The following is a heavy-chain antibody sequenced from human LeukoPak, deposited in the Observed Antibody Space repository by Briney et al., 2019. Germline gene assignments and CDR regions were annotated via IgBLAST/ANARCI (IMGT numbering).Heavy chain of an antibody. CDR3: AKDAVAGTWLHY. CDR1: GFTFGDYA. D-gene: IGHD6-19*01. J-gene: IGHJ4*02. V-gene: IGHV3-43*02. CDR2: IRGDGRTT. Sequence: GGSLRLSCAASGFTFGDYAMHWARQAPGKGLEWVSLIRGDGRTTSYAGSVKGRFTISRDNSKSSLYLQMSSLRGEDTAMYYCAKDAVAGTWLHYWGQGTLVTVSS.